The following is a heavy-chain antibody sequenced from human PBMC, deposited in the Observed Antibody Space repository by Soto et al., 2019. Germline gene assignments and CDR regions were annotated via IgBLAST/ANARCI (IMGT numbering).Heavy chain of an antibody. CDR1: GFTFSSYA. V-gene: IGHV3-23*01. CDR3: ANAAPSITFGGVIVLDAFDI. CDR2: ISGSGGST. Sequence: GGSLRLSCAASGFTFSSYAMSWVRQAPGKGLEWVSAISGSGGSTYYADSVKGRFTISRDNSKNTLYLQMNSLRAEDTAVYYCANAAPSITFGGVIVLDAFDIWGQGTMVTVSS. D-gene: IGHD3-16*02. J-gene: IGHJ3*02.